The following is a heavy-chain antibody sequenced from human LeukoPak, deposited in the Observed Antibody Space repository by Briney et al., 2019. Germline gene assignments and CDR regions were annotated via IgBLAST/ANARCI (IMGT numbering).Heavy chain of an antibody. CDR3: AKAGIAVAGLFDY. CDR2: ISYDGSNK. CDR1: GFTFSSYG. V-gene: IGHV3-30*18. J-gene: IGHJ4*02. Sequence: LGGSLRLSCAASGFTFSSYGMHWVRQAPGKGLEWVAVISYDGSNKYYADSVKGRFTISRDNSKNTLYLQMNSLRAEDTAVYYCAKAGIAVAGLFDYWGRGTLVTVSS. D-gene: IGHD6-19*01.